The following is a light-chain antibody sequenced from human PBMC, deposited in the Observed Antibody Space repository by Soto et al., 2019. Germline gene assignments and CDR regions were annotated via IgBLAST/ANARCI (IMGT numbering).Light chain of an antibody. Sequence: EIVLTQSPGILSLSPGERATLSCRASQTLSTNSLAWYQQRPGQTPRLLIYAASTRNTDIPDRFNGSGSGKDFALTISRLEPEDFALYYCQKYDASPLAFGPGTKVDVK. V-gene: IGKV3-20*01. CDR3: QKYDASPLA. J-gene: IGKJ3*01. CDR1: QTLSTNS. CDR2: AAS.